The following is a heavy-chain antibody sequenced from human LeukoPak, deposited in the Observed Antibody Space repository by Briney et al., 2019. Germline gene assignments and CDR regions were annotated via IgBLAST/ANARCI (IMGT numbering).Heavy chain of an antibody. CDR2: INTDGSST. V-gene: IGHV3-74*01. D-gene: IGHD6-13*01. Sequence: GGSLRLSCAASGFTVSGSWMHWVRQAPGKGLVWVSRINTDGSSTTCADSVKGRFTISRDNANNTLYLQMNSLRGEDTAVYYCARGSSWPDYWGQGTLVTVSS. J-gene: IGHJ4*02. CDR3: ARGSSWPDY. CDR1: GFTVSGSW.